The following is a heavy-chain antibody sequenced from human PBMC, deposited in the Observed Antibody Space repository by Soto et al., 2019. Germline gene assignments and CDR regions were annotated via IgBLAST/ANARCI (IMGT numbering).Heavy chain of an antibody. CDR1: GYTFTSYY. CDR2: INPSGGST. V-gene: IGHV1-46*01. Sequence: GASVKVSCKASGYTFTSYYMHWVRPAPGQGLEWMGIINPSGGSTSYAQKFQGRVTMTRDTSTSTVYMELSSLRSEDTAVYYCARWVTGDPPPYYYYGMDVWGQGTTVTVSS. D-gene: IGHD7-27*01. CDR3: ARWVTGDPPPYYYYGMDV. J-gene: IGHJ6*02.